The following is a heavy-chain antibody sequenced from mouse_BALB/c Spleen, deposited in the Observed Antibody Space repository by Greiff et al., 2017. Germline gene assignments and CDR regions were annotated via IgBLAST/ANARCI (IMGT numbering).Heavy chain of an antibody. J-gene: IGHJ2*01. CDR2: IDPSDSET. V-gene: IGHV1-69*02. Sequence: QVQLQQPGAELVKPGAPVKLSCKASGYTFTSYWMNWVKQRPGRGLEWIGRIDPSDSETHYNQKFKDKATLTVDKSSSTAYIQLSSLTSEDSAVYYCARGGPSDYFDYWGQGTTLTVSS. CDR1: GYTFTSYW. CDR3: ARGGPSDYFDY. D-gene: IGHD3-3*01.